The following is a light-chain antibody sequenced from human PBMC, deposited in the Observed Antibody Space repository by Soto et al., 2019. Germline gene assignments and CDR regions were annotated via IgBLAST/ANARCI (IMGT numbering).Light chain of an antibody. V-gene: IGLV2-14*03. CDR3: CSYTGSGTYV. CDR2: DVS. CDR1: SSDVGGYKY. J-gene: IGLJ1*01. Sequence: QSALTQPASVSGSPGQSITISCTGTSSDVGGYKYVSWYQPHPGKAPKVMIYDVSNRPSGISNRFSGSKSGNTASLTISGLQAEDEADYNCCSYTGSGTYVFGTGTKVTVL.